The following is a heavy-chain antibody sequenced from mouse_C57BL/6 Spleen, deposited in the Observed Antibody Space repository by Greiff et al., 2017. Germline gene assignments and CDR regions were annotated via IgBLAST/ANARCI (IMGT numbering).Heavy chain of an antibody. D-gene: IGHD3-1*01. CDR1: GFTFSSYT. V-gene: IGHV5-9*01. J-gene: IGHJ4*01. CDR3: ARQGFMDY. CDR2: ISGGGGNT. Sequence: EVKVVESGGGLVKPGGSLKLSCAASGFTFSSYTMSWVRQTPEKRLEWVATISGGGGNTYYPDSVKGRFTISRDNAKNTLYLQMSSLRSEDTALYYCARQGFMDYWGQGTSVTVSS.